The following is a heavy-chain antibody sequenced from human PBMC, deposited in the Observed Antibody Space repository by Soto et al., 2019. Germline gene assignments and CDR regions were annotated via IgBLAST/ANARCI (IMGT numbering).Heavy chain of an antibody. CDR3: ARHLGRGAYYYFWIGYYTAPKFYYYGMDV. V-gene: IGHV4-39*01. CDR2: IYFSGST. D-gene: IGHD3-3*01. J-gene: IGHJ6*02. CDR1: GGSISSSSYY. Sequence: PSETLSLTCTVSGGSISSSSYYWGWIRQPPGKGLEWIGSIYFSGSTYYNPSLKSRVTISVDTSKNQFSLKLSSVTAADTAVYYCARHLGRGAYYYFWIGYYTAPKFYYYGMDVWGQGTTVTVSS.